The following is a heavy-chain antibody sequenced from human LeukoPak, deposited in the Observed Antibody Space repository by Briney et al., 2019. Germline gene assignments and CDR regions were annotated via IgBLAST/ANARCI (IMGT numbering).Heavy chain of an antibody. CDR2: IYSGGST. CDR3: ARAEIWFGLYYFDY. J-gene: IGHJ4*02. V-gene: IGHV3-66*01. D-gene: IGHD3-10*01. Sequence: GGSLRLSCAASGFTVSSNYMSWVRQAPGKGLEWVSVIYSGGSTYYADSVKGRFTISRDNSKNTLYLQMNSLRAEDTAVYYCARAEIWFGLYYFDYWGQGTLVTVSS. CDR1: GFTVSSNY.